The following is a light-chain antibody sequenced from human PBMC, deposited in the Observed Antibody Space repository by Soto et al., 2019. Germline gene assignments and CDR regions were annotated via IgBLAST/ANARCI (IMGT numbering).Light chain of an antibody. CDR3: QQYNNWPRAT. V-gene: IGKV3-15*01. Sequence: IVMTQSPATLSVSLGERATLSCRASQSINSNLAWYQQRPGHAPRLLMFRASIRATGFPARFSGSGSGTEFNITISSLQSEDSAVYYCQQYNNWPRATFGGGTKVDIK. J-gene: IGKJ4*01. CDR2: RAS. CDR1: QSINSN.